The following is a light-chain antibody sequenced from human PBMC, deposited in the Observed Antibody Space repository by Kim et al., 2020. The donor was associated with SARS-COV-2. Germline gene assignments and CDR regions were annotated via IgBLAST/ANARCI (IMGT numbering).Light chain of an antibody. Sequence: QAVVTQEPSLTVSPGGTVTLTCTSSTGAVTSAHNANWFQQKPGQAPRSLIHRTSSRHSWTPARFSGSLLGDKAALTLSRVLPEDEAAYYCLLNYGGPWVFGGGTKLTVL. V-gene: IGLV7-43*01. CDR1: TGAVTSAHN. CDR3: LLNYGGPWV. J-gene: IGLJ3*02. CDR2: RTS.